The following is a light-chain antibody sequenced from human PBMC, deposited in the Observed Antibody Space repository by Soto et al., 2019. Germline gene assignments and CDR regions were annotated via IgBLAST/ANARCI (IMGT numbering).Light chain of an antibody. CDR3: QQYKKWSPWT. J-gene: IGKJ1*01. CDR2: GAS. CDR1: QSVSSN. V-gene: IGKV3-15*01. Sequence: EIVMTQSPATLSVSPGERATLSCMASQSVSSNLAWYQQKPGQTPRLLISGASTRATGIPARFSGSGSGTEFTLTISSLQSEDFAVSYCQQYKKWSPWTGGQGPKVEIK.